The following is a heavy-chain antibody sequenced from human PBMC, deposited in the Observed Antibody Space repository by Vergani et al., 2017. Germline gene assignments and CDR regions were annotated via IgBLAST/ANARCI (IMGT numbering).Heavy chain of an antibody. D-gene: IGHD2-2*02. CDR1: GGSISSYY. J-gene: IGHJ6*03. V-gene: IGHV4-59*01. CDR3: ARGLRGYCSSTSCYTPYYYYMDV. CDR2: IYYSGST. Sequence: QVQLQESGPGLVKPSETLSLTCTVSGGSISSYYWSWIRQPPGKGLEWIGYIYYSGSTYYNPSLKSRVTISVDTSKNQFSLKMSSVTAADTAVYYCARGLRGYCSSTSCYTPYYYYMDVWGKGTTVTVSS.